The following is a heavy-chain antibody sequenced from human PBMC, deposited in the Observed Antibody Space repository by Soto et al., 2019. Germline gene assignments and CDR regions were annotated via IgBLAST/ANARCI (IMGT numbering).Heavy chain of an antibody. V-gene: IGHV4-4*07. D-gene: IGHD5-12*01. CDR2: IFSSGST. CDR1: GGSINTFY. Sequence: ETLSLTCTVSGGSINTFYWSWVRQPAGKGLEWIGRIFSSGSTSFNPALESRVAMSVDTSKNHFSLNLSSVTAADMAVYYCAREGSYSAYNFAHGIQLWSFDFWGQGALVTVSS. CDR3: AREGSYSAYNFAHGIQLWSFDF. J-gene: IGHJ4*02.